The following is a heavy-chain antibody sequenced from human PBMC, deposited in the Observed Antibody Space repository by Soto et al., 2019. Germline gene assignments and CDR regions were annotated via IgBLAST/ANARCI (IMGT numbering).Heavy chain of an antibody. CDR3: ARQQSGYLWLNP. CDR1: GFTFSSYS. Sequence: GGSLSLSCAASGFTFSSYSMNWVRQAPGKGLEWISSISNSSSYIYYAASEKGRFTISSDNAKDSLYLQMNSLSAVDTAVYDCARQQSGYLWLNPWGKGNLVTAPQ. J-gene: IGHJ5*02. V-gene: IGHV3-21*01. D-gene: IGHD5-12*01. CDR2: ISNSSSYI.